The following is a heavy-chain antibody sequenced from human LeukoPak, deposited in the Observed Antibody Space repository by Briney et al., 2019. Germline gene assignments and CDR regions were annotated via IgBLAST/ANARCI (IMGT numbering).Heavy chain of an antibody. D-gene: IGHD1-14*01. CDR2: INHSGST. Sequence: SETLSLTCAVYGGSFSGYYWSWIRQPPGKGLEWIGEINHSGSTNYNPSLKSRVTISVDTSKSQFSLKLSSVTAADTAVYYCARGPRHHFNYWGQGTLVTVSS. J-gene: IGHJ4*02. V-gene: IGHV4-34*01. CDR3: ARGPRHHFNY. CDR1: GGSFSGYY.